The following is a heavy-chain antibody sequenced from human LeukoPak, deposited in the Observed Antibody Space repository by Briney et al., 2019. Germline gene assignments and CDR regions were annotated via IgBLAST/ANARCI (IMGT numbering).Heavy chain of an antibody. Sequence: PGGSLRLSCAASGFTFSSYEMNWVRQAPGKGLEWVSVIYSGGSTYYADSVKGRFTISRDNSKNTLYLQMNSLRAEDTAVYYCAIIRDGYNSRLIDYWGQGTLVTVSS. J-gene: IGHJ4*02. CDR1: GFTFSSYE. CDR3: AIIRDGYNSRLIDY. D-gene: IGHD5-24*01. CDR2: IYSGGST. V-gene: IGHV3-66*01.